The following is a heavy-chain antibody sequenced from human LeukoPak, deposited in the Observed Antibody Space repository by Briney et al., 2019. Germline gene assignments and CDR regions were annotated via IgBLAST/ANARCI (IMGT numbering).Heavy chain of an antibody. V-gene: IGHV4-4*07. D-gene: IGHD3-3*01. CDR2: IYTSGST. CDR1: GGSISSYY. CDR3: ASAPPQRITIFGVVPLFDY. J-gene: IGHJ4*02. Sequence: PSETPSLTCTVSGGSISSYYWSGIRQPAGKGLEWIGRIYTSGSTNYNPSLKSRVTMSVDTSKNQFSLKLSSVTAADTAVYYCASAPPQRITIFGVVPLFDYWGQGTLVTVSS.